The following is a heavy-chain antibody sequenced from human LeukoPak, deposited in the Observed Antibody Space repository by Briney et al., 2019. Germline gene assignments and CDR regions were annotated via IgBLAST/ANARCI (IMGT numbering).Heavy chain of an antibody. CDR1: GFTFSSYA. D-gene: IGHD7-27*01. CDR2: ISGSGGSI. J-gene: IGHJ4*02. V-gene: IGHV3-23*01. CDR3: VKGNWGDC. Sequence: GGSLRLSCAASGFTFSSYAMSWVRQAPGKGLEWVSAISGSGGSIYYADSVKGRFTLSRDNSKNTLYLQMNSLRVDDTAVYYCVKGNWGDCWGQGTLATVSS.